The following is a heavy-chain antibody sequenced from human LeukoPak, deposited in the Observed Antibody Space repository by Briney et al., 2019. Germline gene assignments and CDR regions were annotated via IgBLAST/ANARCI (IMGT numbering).Heavy chain of an antibody. CDR3: ARSGIFSGYDAFDI. J-gene: IGHJ3*02. CDR2: IYHRGST. CDR1: GGSINISY. D-gene: IGHD2-21*01. Sequence: SENLSLTGSVSGGSINISYWSWLRQPPGKGLEWIGYIYHRGSTNYNPSLKSRFTVSVDTSKNQFSLKVTSVTAADTAVYYCARSGIFSGYDAFDIWGQGTMVTVSS. V-gene: IGHV4-59*08.